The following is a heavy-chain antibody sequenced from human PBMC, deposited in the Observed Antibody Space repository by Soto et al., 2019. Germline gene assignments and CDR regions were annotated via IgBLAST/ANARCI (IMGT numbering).Heavy chain of an antibody. CDR1: GGTFSSYA. CDR2: IIPIFATA. D-gene: IGHD6-13*01. Sequence: QVQLVQSGAEVKKPGSSVMVSCKASGGTFSSYAITWVRQAPGQGLEWMGGIIPIFATANYAQKFQGRVTITADKSTTTAYMELSSLGSEATAVYYCARSHAAAGARYFFDFWGQGTLVTVSS. CDR3: ARSHAAAGARYFFDF. V-gene: IGHV1-69*06. J-gene: IGHJ4*02.